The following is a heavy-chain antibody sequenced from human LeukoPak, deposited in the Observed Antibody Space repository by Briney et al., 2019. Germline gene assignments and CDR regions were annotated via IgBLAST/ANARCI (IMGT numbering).Heavy chain of an antibody. CDR2: ISGSGGST. J-gene: IGHJ4*02. Sequence: GGSLRLSCAASGFIIISYRMSWVRQAPGKGLEWVSAISGSGGSTYYADSVKGRFTISRDNSKNTLYLQMNSLRAEDTAVYYCAKDPDCTSGICYTFFDYWGQGTLVTVSS. V-gene: IGHV3-23*01. CDR1: GFIIISYR. CDR3: AKDPDCTSGICYTFFDY. D-gene: IGHD2-8*01.